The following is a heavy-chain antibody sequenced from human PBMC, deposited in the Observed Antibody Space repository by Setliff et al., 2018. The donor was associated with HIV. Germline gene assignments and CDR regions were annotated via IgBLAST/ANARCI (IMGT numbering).Heavy chain of an antibody. V-gene: IGHV4-59*04. J-gene: IGHJ6*03. CDR1: GGSISNYY. CDR2: VFYTGAT. D-gene: IGHD3-9*01. CDR3: ARGIRDSCEGSPYYSYCYMDV. Sequence: SETLSLTCTVSGGSISNYYWNWIRQSPGKGLEWIGFVFYTGATYSSPSLKSRITMSVDTSRNQFSLKVNSVTAADTAVYYCARGIRDSCEGSPYYSYCYMDVWGTGTTVTVSS.